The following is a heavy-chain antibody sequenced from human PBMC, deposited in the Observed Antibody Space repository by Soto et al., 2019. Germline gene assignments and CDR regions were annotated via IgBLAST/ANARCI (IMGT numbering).Heavy chain of an antibody. CDR3: AKDSGDYVGYFQH. Sequence: PGESLKISCAASGFTFSCYAMSWVRQAPGKGLEWVSAISGSGGSTYYADSVKGRFTISRDNSKNTLYLQMNSLRAEDTAVYYCAKDSGDYVGYFQHWGQGTLVTVSS. CDR2: ISGSGGST. V-gene: IGHV3-23*01. J-gene: IGHJ1*01. CDR1: GFTFSCYA. D-gene: IGHD4-17*01.